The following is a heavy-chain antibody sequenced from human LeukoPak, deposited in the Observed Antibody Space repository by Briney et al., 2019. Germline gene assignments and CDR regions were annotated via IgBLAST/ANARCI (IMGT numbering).Heavy chain of an antibody. D-gene: IGHD3-10*01. V-gene: IGHV3-30*18. CDR1: GFTFSSYG. CDR3: AKEAGANYFDY. CDR2: ISYDGSNK. J-gene: IGHJ4*02. Sequence: SIGLSCAASGFTFSSYGMPWVRQAPGKGLEWVAVISYDGSNKYYADSVKGRFTISRDNSKNTLYLQMNSLRAEDTAVYYCAKEAGANYFDYWGQGTLVTVSS.